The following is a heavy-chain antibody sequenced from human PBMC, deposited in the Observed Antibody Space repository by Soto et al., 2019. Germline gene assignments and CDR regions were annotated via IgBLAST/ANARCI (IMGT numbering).Heavy chain of an antibody. CDR3: AKVRYRYSSSWYHTDFDY. J-gene: IGHJ4*02. V-gene: IGHV3-30*18. Sequence: GGSLRLSCAASGFTFSSYGVHWVRQAPGKGLEWVAVISYDGSNKYYADSVKGRFTISRDNSKNTLYLQMNSLRAEDTAVYYCAKVRYRYSSSWYHTDFDYWGQGTLVTVSS. D-gene: IGHD6-13*01. CDR1: GFTFSSYG. CDR2: ISYDGSNK.